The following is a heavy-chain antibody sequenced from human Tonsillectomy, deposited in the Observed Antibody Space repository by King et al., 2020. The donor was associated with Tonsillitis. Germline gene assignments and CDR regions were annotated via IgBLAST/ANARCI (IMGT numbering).Heavy chain of an antibody. D-gene: IGHD6-6*01. Sequence: VQLVQSGGGLVQPGGSLRLSCAASGFTFSSYAMSWVRQAPGKGLEWVSGISGSGVSTNDADSVKGRFTISRDNSKNTVYEQMNSLRAEDTAVYYCAKDGLPSIEARPWYFDLWGRGTLVTVSS. V-gene: IGHV3-23*04. CDR2: ISGSGVST. J-gene: IGHJ2*01. CDR3: AKDGLPSIEARPWYFDL. CDR1: GFTFSSYA.